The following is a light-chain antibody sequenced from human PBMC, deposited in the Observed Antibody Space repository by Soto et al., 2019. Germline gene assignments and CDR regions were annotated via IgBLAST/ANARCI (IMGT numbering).Light chain of an antibody. CDR2: AAS. CDR1: LPISNY. CDR3: QKYNSAPLT. J-gene: IGKJ4*01. V-gene: IGKV1-27*01. Sequence: DLQIHQRAPSLFASLGDRVTITWRASLPISNYLAWYQQKPGKIPNLLIYAASTLQAGVPSRFSGSGSGTDFTLTISSLQPEDVADYYCQKYNSAPLTFGGGTKVDIK.